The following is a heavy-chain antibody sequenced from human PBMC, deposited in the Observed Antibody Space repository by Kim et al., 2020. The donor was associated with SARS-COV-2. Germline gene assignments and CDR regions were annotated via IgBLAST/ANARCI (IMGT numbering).Heavy chain of an antibody. CDR2: INPNSGGT. CDR1: GYTFTGYY. V-gene: IGHV1-2*06. D-gene: IGHD6-13*01. Sequence: ASVKVSCKASGYTFTGYYMHWVRQAPGQGLEWMGRINPNSGGTNYAQKFQGRVTMTRDTSISTAYMELSRLRSDDTAVYYCARGEGEADGYSSSWYRYSWGQGTLVTVSS. CDR3: ARGEGEADGYSSSWYRYS. J-gene: IGHJ4*02.